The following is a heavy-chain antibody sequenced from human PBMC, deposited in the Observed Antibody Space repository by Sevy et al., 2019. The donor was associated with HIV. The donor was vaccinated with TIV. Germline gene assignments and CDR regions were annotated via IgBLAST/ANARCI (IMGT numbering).Heavy chain of an antibody. V-gene: IGHV3-7*01. D-gene: IGHD1-26*01. CDR1: GFTLNSYW. J-gene: IGHJ4*02. CDR2: IKQDGSVR. CDR3: VRALLKADSL. Sequence: GGSLRLSCVASGFTLNSYWMSWVRQAPGKGLEWVANIKQDGSVRYYVDSVKGRFTISRDNAENSAFLQMNSLRVEDTAVYYCVRALLKADSLWGQGTLVTVSS.